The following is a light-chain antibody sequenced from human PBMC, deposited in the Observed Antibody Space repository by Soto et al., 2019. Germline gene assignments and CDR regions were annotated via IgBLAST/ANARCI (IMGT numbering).Light chain of an antibody. CDR2: EVS. CDR3: SSYTSSSTPDV. Sequence: SALTQPASVSGSPGQSITISCTGTSSDVGGYNYVSWYQQHPGKALKLMIYEVSNRPSGVSNRFSGSKSGNTASLTISGLQAEDEADYYCSSYTSSSTPDVFGTGTKVTVL. CDR1: SSDVGGYNY. V-gene: IGLV2-14*01. J-gene: IGLJ1*01.